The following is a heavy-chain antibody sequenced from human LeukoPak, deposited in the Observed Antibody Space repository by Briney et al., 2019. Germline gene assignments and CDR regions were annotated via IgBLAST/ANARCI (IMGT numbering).Heavy chain of an antibody. CDR2: IYHSGST. D-gene: IGHD1-26*01. CDR3: ARGRGATRDDAFDI. CDR1: GGSISSNW. V-gene: IGHV4-4*02. Sequence: SETLSLTCAVSGGSISSNWWSWVRQPPGKGLEWIGEIYHSGSTNYNPSLKSRVTISVDKSKNQFSLKLSSVTAADTAVYYCARGRGATRDDAFDIWGQGTMVTVSS. J-gene: IGHJ3*02.